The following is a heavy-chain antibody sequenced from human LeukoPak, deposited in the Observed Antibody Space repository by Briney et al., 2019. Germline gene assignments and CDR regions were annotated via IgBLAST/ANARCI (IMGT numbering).Heavy chain of an antibody. CDR2: TYYRSKWYN. CDR1: GDSVSSNGGA. D-gene: IGHD4-23*01. CDR3: ARDGGNYLDF. V-gene: IGHV6-1*01. Sequence: SQTLSLTCAISGDSVSSNGGAWNWIRQSPSRGLEWLGRTYYRSKWYNEYAVSVKNRITINPDTSKNQFSLQLNSVTPEDTAVYYCARDGGNYLDFWGQGNLVTVSS. J-gene: IGHJ4*02.